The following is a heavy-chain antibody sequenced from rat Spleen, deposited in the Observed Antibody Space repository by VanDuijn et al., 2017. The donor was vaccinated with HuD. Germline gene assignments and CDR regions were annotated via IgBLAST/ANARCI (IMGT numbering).Heavy chain of an antibody. D-gene: IGHD1-1*01. CDR2: ISVGAVNT. CDR3: ARHAGYYSGDYIMDA. V-gene: IGHV5-25*01. Sequence: EVRLVESGGGLVQPGRSMKLSCAASGFTFSNYYMAWVRQAPTKGLEWVASISVGAVNTYYRESVKGRFTISRDNAKITLFLQMDSLRSEDTATYYCARHAGYYSGDYIMDAWGQGASVTVSS. J-gene: IGHJ4*01. CDR1: GFTFSNYY.